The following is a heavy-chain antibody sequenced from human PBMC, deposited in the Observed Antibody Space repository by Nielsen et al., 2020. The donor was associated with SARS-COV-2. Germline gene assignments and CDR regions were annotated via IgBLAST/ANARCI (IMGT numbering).Heavy chain of an antibody. CDR2: INWNGGST. V-gene: IGHV3-20*04. J-gene: IGHJ4*02. D-gene: IGHD4-11*01. Sequence: GESLKISCAASGFTFDDYGMSWVRQAPGKGLEWVSGINWNGGSTGYADSVKGRFTISRDNAKNSLYMQMNSLRADDTAVCYCARDYYSNLDYWGQGTLVTVSS. CDR3: ARDYYSNLDY. CDR1: GFTFDDYG.